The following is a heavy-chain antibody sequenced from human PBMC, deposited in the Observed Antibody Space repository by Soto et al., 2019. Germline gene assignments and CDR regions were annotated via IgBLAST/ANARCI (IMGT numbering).Heavy chain of an antibody. CDR1: GYPFTSYY. J-gene: IGHJ4*02. Sequence: GASVKVSCKASGYPFTSYYMKCVRHATGQRLEWVGWMNPSNGNTKYSQKFQGRVTITRDTSASTAYMELSSLRSEDTAVYYCARERGIAVASPIDYWGQGTLVTVSS. V-gene: IGHV1-3*01. D-gene: IGHD6-19*01. CDR2: MNPSNGNT. CDR3: ARERGIAVASPIDY.